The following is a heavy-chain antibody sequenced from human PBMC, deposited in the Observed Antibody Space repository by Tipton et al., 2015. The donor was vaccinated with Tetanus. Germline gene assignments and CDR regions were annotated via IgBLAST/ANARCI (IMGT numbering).Heavy chain of an antibody. CDR3: ARVKGTYNHYGLDV. V-gene: IGHV4-30-4*01. CDR2: IYYSGTT. Sequence: TLSLTCTVSGGSIISADHYWSWIRQPPGKGLEWIGYIYYSGTTYYSPSLKSRVTISEDRSKNQISLRLRSVTAADTAVYYCARVKGTYNHYGLDVWGQGTTVTVAS. CDR1: GGSIISADHY. D-gene: IGHD3-10*01. J-gene: IGHJ6*02.